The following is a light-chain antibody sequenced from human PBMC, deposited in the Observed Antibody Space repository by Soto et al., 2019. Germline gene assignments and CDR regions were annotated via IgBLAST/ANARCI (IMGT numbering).Light chain of an antibody. CDR1: SSDVGNYNR. J-gene: IGLJ3*02. CDR2: EVT. V-gene: IGLV2-18*02. Sequence: QSALTQPPPVSGSPGQSVTISCTGTSSDVGNYNRVSWYQQPPGTAPKLMIYEVTNRPSGVPNRFSASKSGNTASLTISGLQAEDEADYYCTSYTSNRTWMFGGGTKLTVL. CDR3: TSYTSNRTWM.